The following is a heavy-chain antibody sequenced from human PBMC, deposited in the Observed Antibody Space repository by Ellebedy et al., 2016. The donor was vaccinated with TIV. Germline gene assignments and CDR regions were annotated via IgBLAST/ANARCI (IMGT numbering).Heavy chain of an antibody. V-gene: IGHV3-48*03. D-gene: IGHD4-17*01. Sequence: GESLKISCAASGFTFSMYDMNWARQAPGKGLEWVAHISSSGSTIYYANSVKGRFTISRDNAKNSLYLQMNSLRAEDTAVYYCTRDPDGDYDFDYWGQGTLVTVSS. CDR2: ISSSGSTI. CDR3: TRDPDGDYDFDY. CDR1: GFTFSMYD. J-gene: IGHJ4*02.